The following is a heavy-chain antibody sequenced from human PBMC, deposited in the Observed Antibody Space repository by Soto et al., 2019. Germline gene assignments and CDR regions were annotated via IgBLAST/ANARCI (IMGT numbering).Heavy chain of an antibody. V-gene: IGHV3-48*03. CDR1: GFTFSSYE. CDR3: ARVGRHSSLFDY. D-gene: IGHD6-13*01. J-gene: IGHJ4*02. Sequence: PGGSLRLSCAASGFTFSSYEMNWVRQAPGKGLEWVSYISSSDSTIYYADSVKGRFTISRDNAKNSLYLQMNSLRAEDTAVYYCARVGRHSSLFDYWGQGTLVTVSS. CDR2: ISSSDSTI.